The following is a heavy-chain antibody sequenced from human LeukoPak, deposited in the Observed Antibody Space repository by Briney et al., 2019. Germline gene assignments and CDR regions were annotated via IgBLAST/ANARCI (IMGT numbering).Heavy chain of an antibody. CDR3: ARGTSDRSGYYYGVDH. Sequence: GGSLRLTCAASGFTFSSYAMSWVRQAPGKGLEWVSAISGSGGSTYYADSVKGRFTISRDNSKNTLYLQMNSLRAEDTAVYYCARGTSDRSGYYYGVDHWGQGTLVTVSS. D-gene: IGHD3-22*01. V-gene: IGHV3-23*01. J-gene: IGHJ4*02. CDR1: GFTFSSYA. CDR2: ISGSGGST.